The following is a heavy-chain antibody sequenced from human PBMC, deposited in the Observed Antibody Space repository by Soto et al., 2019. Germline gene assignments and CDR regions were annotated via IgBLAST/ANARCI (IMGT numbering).Heavy chain of an antibody. CDR1: GGSISPYY. D-gene: IGHD6-13*01. CDR3: ARKGAAASYAHYYMDV. Sequence: SETLSLTCTASGGSISPYYWIWIRQPPGKGLEWIGYVYYSGNTNYNPSLESRVTISVDTSRNRFSLNLTSATAADTAVYYCARKGAAASYAHYYMDVWGRGTAVTVSS. CDR2: VYYSGNT. J-gene: IGHJ6*03. V-gene: IGHV4-59*01.